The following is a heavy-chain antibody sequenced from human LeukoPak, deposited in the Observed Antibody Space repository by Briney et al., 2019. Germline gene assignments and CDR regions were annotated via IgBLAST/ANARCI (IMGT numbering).Heavy chain of an antibody. J-gene: IGHJ4*02. CDR1: GGTFSSYA. D-gene: IGHD6-19*01. V-gene: IGHV1-69*04. CDR2: IIPILGIA. Sequence: GASVKVSCKASGGTFSSYAISWVRQAPGQGLEWMGRIIPILGIANYAQKFQGRVTITADKSTSTAYMELSSLRSEDTAVYYCASWAVAGLRYYFDYWGQGTLVTVSS. CDR3: ASWAVAGLRYYFDY.